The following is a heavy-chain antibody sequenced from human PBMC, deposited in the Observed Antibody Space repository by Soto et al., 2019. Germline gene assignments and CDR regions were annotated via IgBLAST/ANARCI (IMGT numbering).Heavy chain of an antibody. V-gene: IGHV1-18*01. Sequence: GASVKVSCKASGYTFTSYGISWVRQAPGQGLEWMGWISAYNGNTNYAQKLQGRVTMTTDTSTSTAYMELRSLRSDDTAVYYCARGSYASPYYYYGTDVWGQGTTVTVSS. D-gene: IGHD2-2*01. J-gene: IGHJ6*02. CDR2: ISAYNGNT. CDR1: GYTFTSYG. CDR3: ARGSYASPYYYYGTDV.